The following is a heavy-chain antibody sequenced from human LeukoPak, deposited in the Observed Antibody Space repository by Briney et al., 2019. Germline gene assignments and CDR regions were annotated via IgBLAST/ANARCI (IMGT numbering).Heavy chain of an antibody. J-gene: IGHJ3*02. Sequence: GGSLRLSCAASGFTFSDHYMNWVPQAPGKGLEWVSSISSSGTIYYADSVKGRFTISRDNAKNSLYLQMNSLRAEDTAVYYCARDQGSGSYYGPNDAFDIWGQGTMVTVSS. CDR3: ARDQGSGSYYGPNDAFDI. D-gene: IGHD1-26*01. CDR2: ISSSGTI. V-gene: IGHV3-69-1*01. CDR1: GFTFSDHY.